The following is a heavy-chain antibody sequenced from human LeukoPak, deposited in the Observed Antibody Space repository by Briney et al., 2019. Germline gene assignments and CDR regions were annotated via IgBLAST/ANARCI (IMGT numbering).Heavy chain of an antibody. D-gene: IGHD2-15*01. CDR3: ARGAGVQREIRRRYCSGGSCYYFDY. V-gene: IGHV4-34*01. J-gene: IGHJ4*02. Sequence: SETLSLTCAVYGGSFSGYYWSWIRQPPGKGLEWIGEINHSGSTNYNPSLKSRVTISVDTSKNQFSLKLSSVTAADTAVYYCARGAGVQREIRRRYCSGGSCYYFDYWRQGTLVTVSS. CDR1: GGSFSGYY. CDR2: INHSGST.